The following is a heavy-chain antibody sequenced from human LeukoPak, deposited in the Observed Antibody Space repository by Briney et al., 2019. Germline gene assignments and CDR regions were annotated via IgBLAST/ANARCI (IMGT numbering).Heavy chain of an antibody. J-gene: IGHJ4*02. CDR1: GFTFSSYG. CDR2: IRYDGSNK. V-gene: IGHV3-30*02. CDR3: AKGADYGDYAYFDY. D-gene: IGHD4-17*01. Sequence: PGGSLRLSCAASGFTFSSYGMHWVRQAPGKGLEWVAFIRYDGSNKYYADSVKGRFTISRDNSKNTLYLQMNSLRAEDMALYYCAKGADYGDYAYFDYWGQGTLVTVSS.